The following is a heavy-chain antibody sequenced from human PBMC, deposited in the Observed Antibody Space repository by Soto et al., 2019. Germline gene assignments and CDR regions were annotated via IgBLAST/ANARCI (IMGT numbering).Heavy chain of an antibody. V-gene: IGHV4-4*07. CDR2: IFSSGST. D-gene: IGHD5-12*01. CDR3: AREGSYSAYNFAHGIQLWSFDF. CDR1: GGSINTFY. J-gene: IGHJ4*02. Sequence: ASETLSLTCTVSGGSINTFYWSWVRRPAGKGLEWIGRIFSSGSTSFNPSLESRVAMSVDTSKNYFSLNLSSVTAADMAVYYCAREGSYSAYNFAHGIQLWSFDFWGQGALVTVSS.